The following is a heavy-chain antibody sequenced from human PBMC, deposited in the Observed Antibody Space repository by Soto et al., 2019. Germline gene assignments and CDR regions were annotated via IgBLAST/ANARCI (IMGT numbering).Heavy chain of an antibody. CDR3: ARDLRDYCGGDCYSEESGYYYYGMDV. Sequence: EVQLVESGGGLVQPGGSLRLSCAASGFTFSSYEMNWVRQAPGKGLEWVSYISSSGSTIYYADSVKGRFTISRDNAKNSLYLQMNSLRAEDTAVYYCARDLRDYCGGDCYSEESGYYYYGMDVWGQGTTVTVS. J-gene: IGHJ6*02. CDR1: GFTFSSYE. CDR2: ISSSGSTI. D-gene: IGHD2-21*02. V-gene: IGHV3-48*03.